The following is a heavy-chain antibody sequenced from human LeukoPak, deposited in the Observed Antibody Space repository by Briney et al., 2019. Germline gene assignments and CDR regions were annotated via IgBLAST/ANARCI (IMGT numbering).Heavy chain of an antibody. V-gene: IGHV1-2*02. J-gene: IGHJ4*02. D-gene: IGHD6-13*01. Sequence: ASVKASCTASGYTFTGYYMHWVRQAPGQGLELVGWINPNSGGTNYAQKFQGRVTMTRDTSISTAYMELSRLRSDDTAVYYCARGSEQQLVLPFDYWGQGTLVTVSS. CDR1: GYTFTGYY. CDR3: ARGSEQQLVLPFDY. CDR2: INPNSGGT.